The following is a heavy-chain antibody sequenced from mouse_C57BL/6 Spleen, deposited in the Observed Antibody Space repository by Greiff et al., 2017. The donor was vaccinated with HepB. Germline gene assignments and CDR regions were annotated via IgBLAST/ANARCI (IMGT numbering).Heavy chain of an antibody. V-gene: IGHV10-1*01. CDR3: VRQKDWDFYYFDY. Sequence: EVQGVESGGGLVQPKGSLTLSCAASGFSFNTYAMNWVRQAPGKGLEWVARIRSKSNNYATYYADSVKDRFTISRDDAESMLYLQMNNLKTEATAMYYGVRQKDWDFYYFDYWGQGTTLTVSS. J-gene: IGHJ2*01. CDR1: GFSFNTYA. CDR2: IRSKSNNYAT. D-gene: IGHD4-1*01.